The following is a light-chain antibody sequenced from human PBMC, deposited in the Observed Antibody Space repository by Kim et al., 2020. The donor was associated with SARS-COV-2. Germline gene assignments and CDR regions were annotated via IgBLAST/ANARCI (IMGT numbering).Light chain of an antibody. Sequence: GQRVTMSCSGSSSNSGRNTVNWYQQFPGTAPQLLIDTDDRRPSVVSDRVSCSKSGTSASLAISALRSEDEADYYCATWDDSLDVWMFGGGTQLTVL. J-gene: IGLJ3*02. CDR1: SSNSGRNT. V-gene: IGLV1-44*01. CDR3: ATWDDSLDVWM. CDR2: TDD.